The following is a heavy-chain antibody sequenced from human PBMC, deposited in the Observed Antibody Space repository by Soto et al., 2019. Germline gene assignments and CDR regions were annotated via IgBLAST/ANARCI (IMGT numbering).Heavy chain of an antibody. V-gene: IGHV1-46*01. D-gene: IGHD3-22*01. Sequence: ASVKVSCKASGYTFTSYYMHWVRQAPGQGLEWMGIINPSGGSTSYAQKFQGRFTISRDNAKKSLYLQMNSLRIEDTAVYYCARESAGPNDSSDYFYLPLEYWGQGTLVTVSS. CDR1: GYTFTSYY. CDR3: ARESAGPNDSSDYFYLPLEY. CDR2: INPSGGST. J-gene: IGHJ4*02.